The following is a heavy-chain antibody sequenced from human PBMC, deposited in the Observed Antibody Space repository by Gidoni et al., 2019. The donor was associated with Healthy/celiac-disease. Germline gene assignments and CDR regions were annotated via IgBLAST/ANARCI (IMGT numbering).Heavy chain of an antibody. Sequence: QVQLQESGPGLVTPSETLSLTCTVSGGSISSYYWSWIRQPAGKGLEWIGRIYTSGSTNYHPSLKSRVTMSVDTSKNQFSLKLSSVTAADTAVYYCAREGYCSSTSCPIYYYYYMDVWGKGTTVTVSS. CDR1: GGSISSYY. V-gene: IGHV4-4*07. CDR2: IYTSGST. J-gene: IGHJ6*03. CDR3: AREGYCSSTSCPIYYYYYMDV. D-gene: IGHD2-2*01.